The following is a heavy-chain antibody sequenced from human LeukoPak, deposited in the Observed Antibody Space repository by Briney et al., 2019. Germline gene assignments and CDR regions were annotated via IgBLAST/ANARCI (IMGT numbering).Heavy chain of an antibody. V-gene: IGHV1-69*05. CDR1: GGTFSSYA. D-gene: IGHD3-3*01. CDR3: ARDHYDFWSGYRYYFDY. Sequence: VASVKVSCKASGGTFSSYAISWVRQAPGQGLEWMGGIIPIFGTANYAQKFQGRVTITTDESTSTAYMELSSLRSEDTAVYYCARDHYDFWSGYRYYFDYWGQGTLVTVSS. J-gene: IGHJ4*02. CDR2: IIPIFGTA.